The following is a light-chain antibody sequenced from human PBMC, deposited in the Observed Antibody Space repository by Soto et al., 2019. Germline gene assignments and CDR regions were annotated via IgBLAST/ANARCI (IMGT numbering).Light chain of an antibody. J-gene: IGLJ1*01. CDR3: NSFTTSSTYV. CDR2: EVN. V-gene: IGLV2-18*02. Sequence: QSALTQPASVSGSPGPSVTISCPGTSSDIGSYNRVSWYQQPPGTAPKLIIYEVNNRPSGVPDRFSGSKSGNTASLTISGLQAEDEADYYCNSFTTSSTYVFGTGTKVTVL. CDR1: SSDIGSYNR.